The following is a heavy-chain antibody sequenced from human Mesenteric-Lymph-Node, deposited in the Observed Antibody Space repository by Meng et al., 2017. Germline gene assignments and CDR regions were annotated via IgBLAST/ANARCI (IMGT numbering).Heavy chain of an antibody. J-gene: IGHJ2*01. Sequence: GGSLRLSCEASGFTFSNYAMHWVRQAPGKGLEWVSAISGSGGSTYYADSVKGRFTISRDNSKNTLYLQMNSLRAEDTAVYYCAKWSRNWGRSVSYWYFDLWGRGTLVTVSS. CDR3: AKWSRNWGRSVSYWYFDL. CDR2: ISGSGGST. CDR1: GFTFSNYA. V-gene: IGHV3-23*01. D-gene: IGHD7-27*01.